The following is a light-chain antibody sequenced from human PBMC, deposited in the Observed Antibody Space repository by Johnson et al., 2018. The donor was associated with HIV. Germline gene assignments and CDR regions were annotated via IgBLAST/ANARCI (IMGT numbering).Light chain of an antibody. CDR2: ENN. V-gene: IGLV1-51*02. CDR1: SSNIGSNY. CDR3: GTWDSSLSAFYV. Sequence: QSVLTQAPSVSAAPGQKVTVSCSGSSSNIGSNYVSWYQQLPGTAPKLLIYENNKRPSGIPDRFSGSKSGTSATLGITGLQTGDEADYYCGTWDSSLSAFYVFGTGTKITVL. J-gene: IGLJ1*01.